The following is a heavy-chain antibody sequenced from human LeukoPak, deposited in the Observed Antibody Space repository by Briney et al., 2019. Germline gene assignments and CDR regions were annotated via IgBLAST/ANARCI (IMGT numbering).Heavy chain of an antibody. Sequence: GGSLRLSCAASGFTFSSYWISWVRQAPGKGLEWVANIKQDGSEKYYVDSVKGRFTISRDNAKNSLYLQMNSLRAEDTAVYYCARGLVATSWGQGTLVTVSS. V-gene: IGHV3-7*03. CDR3: ARGLVATS. D-gene: IGHD5-12*01. CDR1: GFTFSSYW. J-gene: IGHJ4*02. CDR2: IKQDGSEK.